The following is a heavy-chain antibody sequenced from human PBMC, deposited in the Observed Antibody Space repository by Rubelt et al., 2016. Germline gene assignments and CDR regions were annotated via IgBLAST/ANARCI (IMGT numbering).Heavy chain of an antibody. J-gene: IGHJ4*02. CDR2: IYYSGST. Sequence: QVQLQESGPGLVKPSQTLSLTCTVSGGSISSGGYYWSWIRQHPGKGLEWIGYIYYSGSTYYNPSLKSRVTISVDTSKNQCSLKLSSVTAADTAVYYCARVGDFVLVTAIHFDYWGQGTLVTVSS. V-gene: IGHV4-31*03. CDR1: GGSISSGGYY. CDR3: ARVGDFVLVTAIHFDY. D-gene: IGHD2-21*02.